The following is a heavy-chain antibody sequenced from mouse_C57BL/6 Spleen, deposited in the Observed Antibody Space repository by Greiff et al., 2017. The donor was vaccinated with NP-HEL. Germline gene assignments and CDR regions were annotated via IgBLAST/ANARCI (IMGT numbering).Heavy chain of an antibody. CDR3: TRPEPPPYFDV. V-gene: IGHV1-15*01. J-gene: IGHJ1*03. CDR2: IDPETGGT. CDR1: GYTFTDYE. Sequence: VKLLESGAELVRPGASVTLSCKASGYTFTDYEMHWVKQTPVHGLEWIGAIDPETGGTAYNQKFKGKAILTADKSSSTAYMELRSLTSEDSAVYYCTRPEPPPYFDVWGTGTTVTVSS.